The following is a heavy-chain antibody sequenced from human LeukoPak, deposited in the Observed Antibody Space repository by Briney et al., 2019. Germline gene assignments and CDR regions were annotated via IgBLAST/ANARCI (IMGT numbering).Heavy chain of an antibody. CDR1: GGSISSSSYY. D-gene: IGHD6-6*01. V-gene: IGHV4-39*07. CDR3: ARGYSSSSDDNWFDP. CDR2: IYYSGST. J-gene: IGHJ5*01. Sequence: SETLSLTCTVSGGSISSSSYYWGWIRQPPGKGLELLGSIYYSGSTYYNPSLKSRVTISVDTSKNQFSLKLSSVTAADTAVYYCARGYSSSSDDNWFDPWGQGTLVTVSS.